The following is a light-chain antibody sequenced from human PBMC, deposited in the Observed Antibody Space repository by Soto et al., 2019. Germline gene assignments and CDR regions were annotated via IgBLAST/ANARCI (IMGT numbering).Light chain of an antibody. Sequence: EIVLTQSPASMSMSPGERATLSCGASASVSYSYVAWYQLKGGLAPRLLIHDASTRASGIPDRFSVSKSGTDFTLTIRGLETEDAAVYYCQPYGSSRINFGQGTRLDIK. V-gene: IGKV3D-20*01. CDR1: ASVSYSY. CDR2: DAS. CDR3: QPYGSSRIN. J-gene: IGKJ5*01.